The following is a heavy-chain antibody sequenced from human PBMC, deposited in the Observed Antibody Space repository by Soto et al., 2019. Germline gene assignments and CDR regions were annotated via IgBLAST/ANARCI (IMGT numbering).Heavy chain of an antibody. V-gene: IGHV1-3*01. CDR2: INAGNGNT. CDR3: VQSPWDPWNNWFDP. CDR1: GYTFTSYA. D-gene: IGHD1-1*01. Sequence: QVPLVQSGAEVKKPGASVKVSCKASGYTFTSYAMHWVRQAPGQRLEWMGWINAGNGNTKYSQKFQGRVTITRDTSASTAYMELSSLRSEDTAVYYCVQSPWDPWNNWFDPWGQGTLVTVSS. J-gene: IGHJ5*02.